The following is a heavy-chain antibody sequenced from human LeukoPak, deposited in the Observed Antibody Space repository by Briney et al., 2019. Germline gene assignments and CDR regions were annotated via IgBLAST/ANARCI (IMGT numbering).Heavy chain of an antibody. CDR3: ARGTTALDY. D-gene: IGHD2-2*01. CDR1: GFTFSSNG. CDR2: ISATGGTI. J-gene: IGHJ4*02. Sequence: GGSLRLSCAASGFTFSSNGMNWVRQAPGKGLEWVSYISATGGTIYYADSVKGRFTISRDNPKNSLYLQMNSLRAEDTAVYYCARGTTALDYWGQGTLVTVSS. V-gene: IGHV3-48*04.